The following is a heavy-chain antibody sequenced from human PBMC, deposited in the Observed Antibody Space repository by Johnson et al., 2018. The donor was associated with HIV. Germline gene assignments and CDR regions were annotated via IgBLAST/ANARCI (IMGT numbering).Heavy chain of an antibody. Sequence: QVQLVESGGGVVQRGGSLRPPCAASGFTFSSYAMHWVRQAPGKGLESVSAISGSGGSTYYPDSVQGRFAIARDNSKNRLYLKMNSLRAGDTAVYYCTRGGYCSGGSCYIGNAFDIWGQGTMVTVSS. CDR3: TRGGYCSGGSCYIGNAFDI. D-gene: IGHD2-15*01. J-gene: IGHJ3*02. V-gene: IGHV3-64*04. CDR2: ISGSGGST. CDR1: GFTFSSYA.